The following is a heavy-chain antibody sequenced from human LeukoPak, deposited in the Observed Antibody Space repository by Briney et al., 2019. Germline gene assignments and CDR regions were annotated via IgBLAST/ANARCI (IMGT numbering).Heavy chain of an antibody. CDR2: IYHTGSS. CDR1: GGSVSVYY. D-gene: IGHD2-21*02. Sequence: PSQTLSLTCTISGGSVSVYYWSWIRQSPGEGLECIGYIYHTGSSSSSPSLKTRVTLSADTPQTQFSFKLTSLTAGVTAGFTFAKKTIQGDSVLWSQGSLVTVSS. CDR3: AKKTIQGDSVL. J-gene: IGHJ4*02. V-gene: IGHV4-59*02.